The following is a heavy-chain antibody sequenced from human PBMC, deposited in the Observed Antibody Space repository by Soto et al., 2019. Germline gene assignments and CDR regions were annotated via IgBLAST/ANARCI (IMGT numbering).Heavy chain of an antibody. V-gene: IGHV4-30-4*01. J-gene: IGHJ5*02. CDR2: IYYSGST. CDR1: GVSISSGDYY. CDR3: ARELIAVAPTVPWFDP. Sequence: SETLSLTCTVSGVSISSGDYYWSWIRQPPGKGLEWIGYIYYSGSTYYNPSLKSRVTISVDTSKNQFSLKLSSVTAEDTAVYYCARELIAVAPTVPWFDPWGQGTLVTVSS. D-gene: IGHD6-19*01.